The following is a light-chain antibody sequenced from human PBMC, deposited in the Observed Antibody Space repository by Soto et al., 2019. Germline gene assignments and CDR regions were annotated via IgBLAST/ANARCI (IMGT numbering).Light chain of an antibody. CDR1: QSVRSS. CDR2: DAS. V-gene: IGKV3-11*01. J-gene: IGKJ1*01. Sequence: IVLTQSPATLSLSPGERATLSCRASQSVRSSLAWYQQQPGQAPRLLIYDASNRATGIPGRFSGSGSGTDGTLTISSLDTKDFAVYYCQQRSSWTGTFGLGTKVDIK. CDR3: QQRSSWTGT.